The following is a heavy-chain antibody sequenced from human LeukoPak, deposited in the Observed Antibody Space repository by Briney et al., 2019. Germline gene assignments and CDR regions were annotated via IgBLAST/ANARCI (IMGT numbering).Heavy chain of an antibody. CDR2: IIPIFGTA. CDR3: TTRACHAGGCSSSFYYYYGLHF. J-gene: IGHJ6*02. Sequence: VASVTVSCTASGNSISNYAVSWVRQAPGQGFEWMGGIIPIFGTADYAQKCQGRVTITADQSTSTTYMALSSLKSEDTATYYCTTRACHAGGCSSSFYYYYGLHFWGQGTTVSVSS. D-gene: IGHD3-16*01. V-gene: IGHV1-69*13. CDR1: GNSISNYA.